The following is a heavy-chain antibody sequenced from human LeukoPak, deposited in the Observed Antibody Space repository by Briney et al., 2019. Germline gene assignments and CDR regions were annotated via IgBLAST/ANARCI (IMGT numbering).Heavy chain of an antibody. J-gene: IGHJ4*02. Sequence: SETLSLTCSVSGYSISSGYYWGWIRQPPGKGLEWIGSIYHSGSTYYNPSLKSRVTISVDTSKNQFSLKLSSVTAADTAVYYCARGRIGRYGPFDYWGQGTLVTVSS. CDR2: IYHSGST. CDR3: ARGRIGRYGPFDY. D-gene: IGHD1-26*01. V-gene: IGHV4-38-2*02. CDR1: GYSISSGYY.